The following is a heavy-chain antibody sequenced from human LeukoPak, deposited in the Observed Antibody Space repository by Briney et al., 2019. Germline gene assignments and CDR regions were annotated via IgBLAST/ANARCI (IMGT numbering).Heavy chain of an antibody. Sequence: GGSLRLSCAASGFTFSTYAMSWVRQAPGKGLEWVSAISGSGGSTYYADSVKGRFTISRDNSKNTLYLQMNSLKTEDTAVYYCTTGDPWLLIYAFDIWGQGTMVTVSS. V-gene: IGHV3-23*01. CDR1: GFTFSTYA. D-gene: IGHD6-19*01. CDR3: TTGDPWLLIYAFDI. J-gene: IGHJ3*02. CDR2: ISGSGGST.